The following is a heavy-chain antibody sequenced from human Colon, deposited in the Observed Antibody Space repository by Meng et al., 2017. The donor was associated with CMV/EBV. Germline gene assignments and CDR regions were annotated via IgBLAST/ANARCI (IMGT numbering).Heavy chain of an antibody. CDR1: EFTFSRQS. CDR2: ISRSSTHI. CDR3: AREEVGEMAVFDN. D-gene: IGHD5-24*01. J-gene: IGHJ4*02. Sequence: GRTVIPGGSQVRYWTTSEFTFSRQSMNWVRHAAGKGLEWVASISRSSTHIYYLDSVKGRFTISRDNARNSLYLQMNSLRAEDTAVYYCAREEVGEMAVFDNWGQGTLVTVSS. V-gene: IGHV3-21*01.